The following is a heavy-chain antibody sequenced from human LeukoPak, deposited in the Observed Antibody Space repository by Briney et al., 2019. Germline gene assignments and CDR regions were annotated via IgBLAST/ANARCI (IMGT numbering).Heavy chain of an antibody. D-gene: IGHD6-13*01. J-gene: IGHJ6*02. CDR2: ISPSRDNV. V-gene: IGHV3-21*06. CDR3: ARDVEGGQLIQGISYYYGMDV. CDR1: GFTVSSSY. Sequence: SGGSLRLSCAASGFTVSSSYMSWVRQAPGKGLEWVSSISPSRDNVHYADSVKGRFTISRDNAENSLFLHMNVLRAEDTAVYYCARDVEGGQLIQGISYYYGMDVWGQGTAVTVSS.